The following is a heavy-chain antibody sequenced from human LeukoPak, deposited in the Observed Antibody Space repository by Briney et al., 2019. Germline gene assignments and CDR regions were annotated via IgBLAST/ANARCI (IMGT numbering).Heavy chain of an antibody. D-gene: IGHD3-22*01. CDR3: ARDPNRSGYYDY. CDR2: INPSGGST. CDR1: GYTFTSYY. Sequence: GGSVKVSCKASGYTFTSYYMHWVRQAPGQGLEWVGIINPSGGSTNYAQKFQGRVTMTRDMSTSTVYMELSSLRAEDTAVYYCARDPNRSGYYDYWGQGTLVTVSS. J-gene: IGHJ4*02. V-gene: IGHV1-46*01.